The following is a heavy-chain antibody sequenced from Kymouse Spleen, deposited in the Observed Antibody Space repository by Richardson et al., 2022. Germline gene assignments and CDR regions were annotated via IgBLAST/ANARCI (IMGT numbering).Heavy chain of an antibody. V-gene: IGHV3-33*01. CDR1: GFTFSSYG. CDR3: ARGDRITGTTDYYYYGMDV. Sequence: QVQLVESGGGVVQPGRSLRLSCAASGFTFSSYGMHWVRQAPGKGLEWVAVIWYDGSNKYYADSVKGRFTISRDNSKNTLYLQMNSLRAEDTAVYYCARGDRITGTTDYYYYGMDVWGQGTTVTVSS. D-gene: IGHD1-7*01. J-gene: IGHJ6*02. CDR2: IWYDGSNK.